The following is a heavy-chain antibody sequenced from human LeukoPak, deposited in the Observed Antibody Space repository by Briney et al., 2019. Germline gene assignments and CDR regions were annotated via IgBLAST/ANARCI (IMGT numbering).Heavy chain of an antibody. CDR2: INPNRGGT. CDR3: ATLSGNSWEYYFDY. Sequence: ASVKVSCKASGYTFTGYYMHWVRQAPGQGLEWMGWINPNRGGTNYAQRFQGRVTMTRDTSISTAYMELSSLRSDDTAVYYCATLSGNSWEYYFDYWGQGTLVTVSS. V-gene: IGHV1-2*02. CDR1: GYTFTGYY. J-gene: IGHJ4*02. D-gene: IGHD1-26*01.